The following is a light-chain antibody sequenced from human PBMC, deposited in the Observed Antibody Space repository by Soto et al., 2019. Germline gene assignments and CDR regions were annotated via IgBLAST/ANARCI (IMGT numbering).Light chain of an antibody. CDR2: AAI. J-gene: IGKJ4*01. Sequence: DIQMTQSPSSLSASVGDRVTVTCRASQSIRTFLNWYQQRPGKAPNLLIYAAINMQSGVPSRFSGNGSGTDFALTISSLQPEDFAVYYCHHDFNLLTFGGGTKVDIK. CDR3: HHDFNLLT. V-gene: IGKV1-39*01. CDR1: QSIRTF.